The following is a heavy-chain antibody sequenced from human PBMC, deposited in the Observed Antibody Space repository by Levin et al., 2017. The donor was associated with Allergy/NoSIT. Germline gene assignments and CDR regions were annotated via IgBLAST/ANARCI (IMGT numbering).Heavy chain of an antibody. Sequence: SETLSLTCTVSGGAIGRSRSYYWAWIRQPPGKGLEWIASIYYSGNTYYKSSLKSRVTISLDTSKNQFSLKMSFVTAADTGVYYCARLGDHRGYWHFDLWGRGTLITVSS. CDR2: IYYSGNT. CDR3: ARLGDHRGYWHFDL. V-gene: IGHV4-39*01. J-gene: IGHJ2*01. CDR1: GGAIGRSRSYY.